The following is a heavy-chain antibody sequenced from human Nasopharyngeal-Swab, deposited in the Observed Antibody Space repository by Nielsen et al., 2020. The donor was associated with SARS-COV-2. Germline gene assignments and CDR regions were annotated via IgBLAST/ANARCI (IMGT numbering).Heavy chain of an antibody. CDR2: IYYSGST. CDR3: ARVGVLRYFDNWFDP. CDR1: GGSISSYY. Sequence: SETLPLTCTVSGGSISSYYWSWIRQPPGKGLEWIGYIYYSGSTNYNPSLKSRVTISVDTSKNQFSLKLSSVTAADTAVYYCARVGVLRYFDNWFDPWGQGTLVTVSS. D-gene: IGHD3-9*01. V-gene: IGHV4-59*01. J-gene: IGHJ5*02.